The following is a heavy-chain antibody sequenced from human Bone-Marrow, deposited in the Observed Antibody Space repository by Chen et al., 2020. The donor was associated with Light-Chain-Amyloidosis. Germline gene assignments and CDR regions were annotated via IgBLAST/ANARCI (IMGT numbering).Heavy chain of an antibody. CDR1: GYTFPNYW. CDR2: IYPDDSDA. V-gene: IGHV5-51*01. Sequence: EVQLEQSGPEVKKPGESLKISCKGSGYTFPNYWIGWVRLMPGKGLEWMGVIYPDDSDARYSPSFEGQVTISADKSITTAYLQWRSLKASDTAMYYCARRRDGYNFDNWGQGTLVTVSS. J-gene: IGHJ4*02. D-gene: IGHD5-12*01. CDR3: ARRRDGYNFDN.